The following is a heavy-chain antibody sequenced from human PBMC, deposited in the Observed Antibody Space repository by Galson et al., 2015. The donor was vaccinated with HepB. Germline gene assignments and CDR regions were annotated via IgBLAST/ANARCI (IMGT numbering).Heavy chain of an antibody. Sequence: ETLSLTCGVYGGSFSTYYWSWIRQPPGKGLEWIGEINHNGSTTYNPSLKSRVSISIDTSKNRFSLKLSSVTAADTAVYYCARAVYYDFWNGFGPWGQGTLVTVSS. CDR3: ARAVYYDFWNGFGP. CDR1: GGSFSTYY. J-gene: IGHJ5*02. D-gene: IGHD3-3*01. V-gene: IGHV4-34*01. CDR2: INHNGST.